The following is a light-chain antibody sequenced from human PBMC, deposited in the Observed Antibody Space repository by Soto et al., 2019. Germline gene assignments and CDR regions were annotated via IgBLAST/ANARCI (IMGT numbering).Light chain of an antibody. Sequence: QSALTQPRSVSGSPGQSVTIYCTGTSSDVGGYNYVSWYQHHPGKAPKLMIYDVSKRPSGVPDRFSGSKSGNTASLTISGLQTEDEADYYCCSYAGSYTVVFGGGTKLTVL. V-gene: IGLV2-11*01. CDR3: CSYAGSYTVV. J-gene: IGLJ2*01. CDR2: DVS. CDR1: SSDVGGYNY.